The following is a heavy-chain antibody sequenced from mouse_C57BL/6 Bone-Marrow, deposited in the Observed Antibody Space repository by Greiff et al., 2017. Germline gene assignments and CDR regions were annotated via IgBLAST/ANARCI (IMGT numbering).Heavy chain of an antibody. CDR3: ARFLDCYYPHWYFDV. CDR2: IYPSDSET. V-gene: IGHV1-61*01. Sequence: QVQLQQPGAELVRPGSSVKLSCKASGYTFTSYWMDWVKQRPGQGLEWIGNIYPSDSETHYNQKFKDKATLTVDKSSSTAYMQLSSLTSEDSAVYYCARFLDCYYPHWYFDVWGTGTTVTVSS. D-gene: IGHD2-3*01. J-gene: IGHJ1*03. CDR1: GYTFTSYW.